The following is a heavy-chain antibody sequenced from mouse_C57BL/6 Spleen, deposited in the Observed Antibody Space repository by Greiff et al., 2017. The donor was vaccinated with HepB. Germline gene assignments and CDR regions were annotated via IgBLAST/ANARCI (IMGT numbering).Heavy chain of an antibody. CDR3: ARSYDYALFAY. V-gene: IGHV1-54*01. CDR1: GYAFTNYL. Sequence: QVQLQQSGAELVRPGTSVKVSCKASGYAFTNYLIEWVKQRPGQGLEWIGVINPGSGGTNYNEKFKGKATLTADKSSSTAYMQLSSLTSEDSAVYFCARSYDYALFAYWGQGTLVTVSA. CDR2: INPGSGGT. D-gene: IGHD2-4*01. J-gene: IGHJ3*01.